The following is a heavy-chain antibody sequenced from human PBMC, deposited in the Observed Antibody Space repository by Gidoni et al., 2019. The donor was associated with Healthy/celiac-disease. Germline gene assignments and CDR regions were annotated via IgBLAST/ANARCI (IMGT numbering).Heavy chain of an antibody. CDR1: GYSISSGYY. J-gene: IGHJ3*02. Sequence: QVQLQESGPGLVKPSETLSLTCAVSGYSISSGYYWGWIRQPPGKGLEWIGSIYHSGSTYYNPSLKSRVTISVDTSKNQFSLKLSSVTAADTAVYYCARDQGRYYYSDAFDIWGQGTMVTVSS. CDR3: ARDQGRYYYSDAFDI. V-gene: IGHV4-38-2*02. CDR2: IYHSGST. D-gene: IGHD3-10*01.